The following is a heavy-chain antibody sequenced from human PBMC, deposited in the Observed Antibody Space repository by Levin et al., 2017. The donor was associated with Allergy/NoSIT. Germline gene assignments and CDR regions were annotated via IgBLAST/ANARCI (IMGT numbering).Heavy chain of an antibody. D-gene: IGHD6-19*01. J-gene: IGHJ6*02. CDR3: ARAMSSGWKYYHYGMDV. CDR1: GYSFTSYD. Sequence: ASVKVSCKASGYSFTSYDINWVRQATGPGLEWMGWMNTHNGNTGYAQKFEGRVIMTSNSSIGTAYMELSGLGFDDSAVYFCARAMSSGWKYYHYGMDVWGQGTTVTVSS. V-gene: IGHV1-8*01. CDR2: MNTHNGNT.